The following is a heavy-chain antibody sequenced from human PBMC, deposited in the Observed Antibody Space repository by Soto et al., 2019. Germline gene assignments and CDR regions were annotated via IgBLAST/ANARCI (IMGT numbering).Heavy chain of an antibody. Sequence: SETLSLTCTVSGISISGSHYYWSWMRQHPGKGLEWIGNVYYTGTTSYNASLKSRLTISVDTSKNQFSLNVASVSAADTAVYYCARGIRLAYGYPYDFGYWGQGTLVTVSS. CDR1: GISISGSHYY. D-gene: IGHD3-16*02. CDR3: ARGIRLAYGYPYDFGY. V-gene: IGHV4-31*03. CDR2: VYYTGTT. J-gene: IGHJ4*02.